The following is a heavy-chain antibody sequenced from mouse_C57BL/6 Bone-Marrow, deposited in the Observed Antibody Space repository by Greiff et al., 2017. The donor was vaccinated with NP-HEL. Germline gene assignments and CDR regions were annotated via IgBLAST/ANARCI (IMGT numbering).Heavy chain of an antibody. V-gene: IGHV1-81*01. J-gene: IGHJ4*01. Sequence: VKLMESGAELARPGASVKLSCKASGYTFTSYGISWVKQRTGQGLEWIGEIYPRSGNTYYNEKFKGKATLTADKSSSTAYMELRSLTSEDSAVYFCATGLRRGAYAMDYWGQGTSVTVSS. CDR1: GYTFTSYG. D-gene: IGHD2-4*01. CDR3: ATGLRRGAYAMDY. CDR2: IYPRSGNT.